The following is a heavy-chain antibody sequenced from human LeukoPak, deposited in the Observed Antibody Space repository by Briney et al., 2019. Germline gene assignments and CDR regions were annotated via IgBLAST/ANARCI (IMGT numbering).Heavy chain of an antibody. CDR3: ARHYYGSGSSPMDV. D-gene: IGHD3-10*01. J-gene: IGHJ6*02. V-gene: IGHV4-59*08. Sequence: SETLSLTCTVSGGSISSYYWSWIRQPPGKGLEWIGYIYDSGSTNYNPSLKSRVTISLDTSKKQFSLKLTSVTAADTAVFYCARHYYGSGSSPMDVWGQGTTVTVSS. CDR2: IYDSGST. CDR1: GGSISSYY.